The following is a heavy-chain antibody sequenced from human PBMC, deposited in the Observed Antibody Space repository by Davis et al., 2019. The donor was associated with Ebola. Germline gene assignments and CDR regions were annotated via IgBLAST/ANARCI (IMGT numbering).Heavy chain of an antibody. CDR2: INPSGGSR. D-gene: IGHD3-3*01. CDR3: ARDQYYDFWSGYSTYYYYGMDV. CDR1: GYTFSMSG. J-gene: IGHJ6*02. Sequence: SVTVSCKASGYTFSMSGISWVRQAPGQGLEWMGMINPSGGSRSYAQKFQGRVTMTRDTSTSTVYMELSSLRSEDTAVYYCARDQYYDFWSGYSTYYYYGMDVWGQGTTVTASS. V-gene: IGHV1-46*01.